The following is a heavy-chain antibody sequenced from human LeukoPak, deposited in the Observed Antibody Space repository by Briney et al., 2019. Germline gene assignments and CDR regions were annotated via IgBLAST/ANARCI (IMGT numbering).Heavy chain of an antibody. V-gene: IGHV4-34*01. D-gene: IGHD3-3*01. J-gene: IGHJ5*02. CDR3: ARSRRITIFGVVAIDP. CDR1: GGSFSGYY. Sequence: SETLSLTCAVYGGSFSGYYWSWIRQPPGKGLEWIGEINHSGSTNYNPSLKSRVTISVDTSKNQFSLKLSSVTAADTAVYYCARSRRITIFGVVAIDPWGQGTLVTVSS. CDR2: INHSGST.